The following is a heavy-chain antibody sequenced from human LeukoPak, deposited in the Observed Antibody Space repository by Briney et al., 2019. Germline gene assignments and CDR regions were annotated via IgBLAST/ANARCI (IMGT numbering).Heavy chain of an antibody. Sequence: PGGSLRLSCAASGFTFSSYAMHWVRQAPGKGLEWVAVIWYDGSNKYYADSVKGRFTISRDNSKNTLYLQMNSLRAEDTAVYYCARGPEYSSSWYGWYSYYGMDVWGQGTTVTVSS. CDR2: IWYDGSNK. CDR1: GFTFSSYA. CDR3: ARGPEYSSSWYGWYSYYGMDV. V-gene: IGHV3-33*08. J-gene: IGHJ6*02. D-gene: IGHD6-13*01.